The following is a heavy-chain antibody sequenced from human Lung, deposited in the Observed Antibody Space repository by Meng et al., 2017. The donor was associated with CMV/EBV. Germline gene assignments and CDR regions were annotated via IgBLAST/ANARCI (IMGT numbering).Heavy chain of an antibody. J-gene: IGHJ5*02. CDR3: ARTSYGDYNWFDP. D-gene: IGHD4-17*01. CDR2: IYYSGST. V-gene: IGHV4-31*03. CDR1: GGSISSGGFY. Sequence: VQTQGSGPGLVNPSQTLSLPCTVSGGSISSGGFYWSWIRQHPGKGLEWIGYIYYSGSTYYNPSLRSRVAISIDTSKNQFSLKLTSVTAADTAVYFCARTSYGDYNWFDPWGQGTLVTVSS.